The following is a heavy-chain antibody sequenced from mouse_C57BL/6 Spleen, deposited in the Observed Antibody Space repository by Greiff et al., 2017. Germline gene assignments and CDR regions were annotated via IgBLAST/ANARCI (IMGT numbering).Heavy chain of an antibody. J-gene: IGHJ3*01. Sequence: VQLQQPGAELVKPGASVKLSCKASGYTFTSYWMHWVKQRPGRGLEWIGRIDPNGGGTKYNEKFKSKATLTVDKPSSTAYMQLSSLTSEDSAVYYGAREDCCGPAGFGCWGQGTPVTVSA. D-gene: IGHD3-3*01. CDR3: AREDCCGPAGFGC. V-gene: IGHV1-72*01. CDR2: IDPNGGGT. CDR1: GYTFTSYW.